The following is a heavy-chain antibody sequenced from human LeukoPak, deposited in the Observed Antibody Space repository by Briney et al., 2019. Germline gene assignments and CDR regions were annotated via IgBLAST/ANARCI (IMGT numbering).Heavy chain of an antibody. V-gene: IGHV1-2*02. CDR2: INPNSGGT. D-gene: IGHD2-2*01. J-gene: IGHJ5*02. CDR1: GYTFTGYY. CDR3: ARDQIKYCSSTSCQPAYNWFDP. Sequence: ASVEVSCKASGYTFTGYYMHWVRQAPGQGLEWMGWINPNSGGTNYAQKFQGRVTMTRDTSISTAYMELSRLRSDDTAVYYCARDQIKYCSSTSCQPAYNWFDPWGQGTLVTVSS.